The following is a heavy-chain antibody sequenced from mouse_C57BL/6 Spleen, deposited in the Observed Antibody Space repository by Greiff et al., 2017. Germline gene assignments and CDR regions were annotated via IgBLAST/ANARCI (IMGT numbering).Heavy chain of an antibody. V-gene: IGHV7-3*01. CDR3: ARYKILQNAMDY. D-gene: IGHD1-1*01. CDR1: GFTFTDYY. Sequence: EVQGVESGGGLVQPGGSLSLSCAASGFTFTDYYMSWVRQPPGKALEWLGFIRNKANGYTTEYSASVKGRFTISRDNSQSILYLQMNALRAEDSATYYCARYKILQNAMDYWGQGTSVTVSS. CDR2: IRNKANGYTT. J-gene: IGHJ4*01.